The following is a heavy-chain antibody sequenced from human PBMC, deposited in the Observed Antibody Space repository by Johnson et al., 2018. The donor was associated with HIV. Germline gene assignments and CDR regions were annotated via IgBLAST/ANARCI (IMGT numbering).Heavy chain of an antibody. V-gene: IGHV3-66*01. CDR2: IYSGGNT. CDR3: TTGQRGGTSDI. D-gene: IGHD6-25*01. Sequence: VQLVESGGGVVQPGRSLRLSCAASGFTFDDYGMSWVRQAPGKGLEWVSVIYSGGNTYYTDSAAPVKGRFTISRDDSKNTLYLQMNSLKIEDTAVYYCTTGQRGGTSDIWGQGTMVTVSS. CDR1: GFTFDDYG. J-gene: IGHJ3*02.